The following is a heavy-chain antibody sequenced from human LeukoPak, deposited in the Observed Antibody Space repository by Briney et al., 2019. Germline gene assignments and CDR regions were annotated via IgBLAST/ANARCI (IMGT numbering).Heavy chain of an antibody. CDR1: GYTFTSYA. CDR2: ISAYNGNT. D-gene: IGHD6-19*01. Sequence: ASVKVSCKASGYTFTSYAMHWVRQAPGQGLEWMGWISAYNGNTNYAQKLQGRVTMTTDTSTSTAYMELRSLRSDDTAVYYCARGLSSGWSLDAFDIWGQGTMVTVSS. J-gene: IGHJ3*02. V-gene: IGHV1-18*01. CDR3: ARGLSSGWSLDAFDI.